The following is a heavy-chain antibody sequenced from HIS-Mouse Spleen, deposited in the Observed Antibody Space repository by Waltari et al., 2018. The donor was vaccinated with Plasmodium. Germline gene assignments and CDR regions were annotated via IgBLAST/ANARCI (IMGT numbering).Heavy chain of an antibody. CDR3: ARGQLGIDAFDI. D-gene: IGHD7-27*01. V-gene: IGHV4-34*01. CDR2: INHSGST. J-gene: IGHJ3*02. Sequence: QVQLQQWGAGLLKPSETLSLTCAVYGGSFSGYYWSWIRQPPGKGLEWSGEINHSGSTNYNPSLNSRVTISVDTSKNQFSLKLSSGTAADTAVYYCARGQLGIDAFDIWGQGTMVTVSS. CDR1: GGSFSGYY.